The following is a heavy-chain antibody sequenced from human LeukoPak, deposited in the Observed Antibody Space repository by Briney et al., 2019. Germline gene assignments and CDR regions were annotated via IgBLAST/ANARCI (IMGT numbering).Heavy chain of an antibody. V-gene: IGHV3-7*01. CDR3: ATYKWIYLWSTPFDY. D-gene: IGHD5-12*01. CDR1: GFTFSDYW. Sequence: GGSLRLSCEASGFTFSDYWMSWVRQAPGKGLEWVANIHQDGSEKNYVDSVKGRFTISRDNAKKSLYLQMNSLRAEDTAVYYCATYKWIYLWSTPFDYWGQGTLVTVSS. CDR2: IHQDGSEK. J-gene: IGHJ4*02.